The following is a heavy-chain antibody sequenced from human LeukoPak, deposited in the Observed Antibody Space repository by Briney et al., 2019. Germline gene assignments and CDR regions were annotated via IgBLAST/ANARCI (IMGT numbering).Heavy chain of an antibody. D-gene: IGHD3-16*01. CDR2: IYYNGST. Sequence: ETLSLTCTVSGVSISSYYWSWIRQPPGTGLEWIGYIYYNGSTDSNPSLKSRVTMSVGTSKNQFSLSLSSVTAADTALYYCARGGGVSDYWGQGTLVTVSS. J-gene: IGHJ4*02. V-gene: IGHV4-59*01. CDR1: GVSISSYY. CDR3: ARGGGVSDY.